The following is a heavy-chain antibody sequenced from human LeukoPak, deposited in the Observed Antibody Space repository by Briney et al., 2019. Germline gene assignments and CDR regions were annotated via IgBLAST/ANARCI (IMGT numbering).Heavy chain of an antibody. CDR3: ARGSITMVRGVISPLYYGMDV. CDR2: INAGNGNT. Sequence: ASVKVSCKASGYTFTSYAMHWVRQAPGQRLEWMGWINAGNGNTKYSQKFQGRVTITRDTSASTAYMELSSLRSEDTAVYYCARGSITMVRGVISPLYYGMDVWGQGTTVTVSS. V-gene: IGHV1-3*01. CDR1: GYTFTSYA. D-gene: IGHD3-10*01. J-gene: IGHJ6*02.